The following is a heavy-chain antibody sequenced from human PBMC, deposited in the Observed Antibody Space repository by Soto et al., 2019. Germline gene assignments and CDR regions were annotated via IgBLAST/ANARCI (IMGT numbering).Heavy chain of an antibody. CDR3: ARENIQLWLWDQLWLRRTGYYYYGMDV. CDR2: IIPIFGTA. J-gene: IGHJ6*02. Sequence: SVKVSCKASGGTFSSYAISWVRQAPGQGLEWMGGIIPIFGTANYAQKFQGRVTITADESTSTAYMELSSLRSEDTAVYYCARENIQLWLWDQLWLRRTGYYYYGMDVWGQGTTVTVSS. CDR1: GGTFSSYA. V-gene: IGHV1-69*13. D-gene: IGHD5-18*01.